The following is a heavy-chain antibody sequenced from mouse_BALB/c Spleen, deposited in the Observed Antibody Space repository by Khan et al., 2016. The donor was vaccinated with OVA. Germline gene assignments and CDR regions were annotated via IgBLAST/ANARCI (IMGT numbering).Heavy chain of an antibody. CDR1: GYTFTSYW. D-gene: IGHD1-1*01. V-gene: IGHV1-7*01. Sequence: QVQLQQSGAELAKPGASVKMSCKASGYTFTSYWMHWVKQRPGQGLEWIGYINPSTGYTEYNQKFKDKATLTADKSSSTAYMQLSSLTSEDSAVYYCARKGYDYGSFDYWGQGTTLTVSS. CDR2: INPSTGYT. J-gene: IGHJ2*01. CDR3: ARKGYDYGSFDY.